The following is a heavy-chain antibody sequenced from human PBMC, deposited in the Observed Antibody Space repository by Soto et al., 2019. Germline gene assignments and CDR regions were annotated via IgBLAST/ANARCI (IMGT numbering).Heavy chain of an antibody. V-gene: IGHV3-23*01. Sequence: GGSLRLSCAASGFSFSLYAMNWARQAPGKGLEWVSVISGTGESSNYAESVRGRFTISRDNSNNTVYLQMNSLRAEDTAVYYCAKSRSRDFDYWGQGTLVTVSS. D-gene: IGHD3-10*01. CDR3: AKSRSRDFDY. J-gene: IGHJ4*02. CDR1: GFSFSLYA. CDR2: ISGTGESS.